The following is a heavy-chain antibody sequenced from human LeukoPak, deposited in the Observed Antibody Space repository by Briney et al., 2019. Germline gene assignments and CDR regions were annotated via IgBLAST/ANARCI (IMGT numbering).Heavy chain of an antibody. CDR1: GGSISSGDYY. Sequence: SQTLSLTCTVSGGSISSGDYYWSWIRQPPGKGLEWIGYIYYSGSTYYNPSLKSRVTISVDTSKNQLSLKLSSVTAADTAVYYCARDLKAAAGSIADWGQGTLVTVSS. CDR2: IYYSGST. CDR3: ARDLKAAAGSIAD. V-gene: IGHV4-30-4*01. J-gene: IGHJ4*02. D-gene: IGHD6-13*01.